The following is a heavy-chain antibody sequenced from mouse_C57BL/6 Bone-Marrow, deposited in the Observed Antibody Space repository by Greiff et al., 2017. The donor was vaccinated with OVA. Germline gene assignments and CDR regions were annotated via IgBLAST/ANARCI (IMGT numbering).Heavy chain of an antibody. Sequence: VQLQQSGAELVRPGTSVKLSCKASGYTFTSYWMHWVKQRPGQGLEWIGVIDPSDSYTNYNQKFKGKATLTVDTSSSTAYMQLSSLTSEDSAVYYCAREGYDYDGDFDYWGQGTTLTVSS. D-gene: IGHD2-4*01. CDR3: AREGYDYDGDFDY. CDR1: GYTFTSYW. J-gene: IGHJ2*01. V-gene: IGHV1-59*01. CDR2: IDPSDSYT.